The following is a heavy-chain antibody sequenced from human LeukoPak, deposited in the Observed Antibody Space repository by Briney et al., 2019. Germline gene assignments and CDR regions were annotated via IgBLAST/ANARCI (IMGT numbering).Heavy chain of an antibody. V-gene: IGHV3-9*01. Sequence: GRSLRLSCVASGFKFDQHAMHWVRQAPGKGLEWVSGIAWHSNKIGYADSVKGRFTISRDNAKNSLYLQMNSLRAEDTAVYYCAKDYPFDYWGQGTLVTVSS. CDR3: AKDYPFDY. CDR1: GFKFDQHA. J-gene: IGHJ4*02. CDR2: IAWHSNKI.